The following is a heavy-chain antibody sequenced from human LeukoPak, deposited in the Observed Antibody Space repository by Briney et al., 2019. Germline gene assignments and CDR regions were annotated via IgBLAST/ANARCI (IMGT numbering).Heavy chain of an antibody. Sequence: QPGRSLRLSCAASGFTFSSYGMHWVRQAPGKGLEWVAVIRYDGSNKYYADSVKGRFTISRDNSKNTLYLQMNSLRAEDAAVYYCAKDPRGSYSRDYYYYMDVWGKGTTVTVSS. J-gene: IGHJ6*03. CDR2: IRYDGSNK. CDR1: GFTFSSYG. V-gene: IGHV3-33*06. D-gene: IGHD1-26*01. CDR3: AKDPRGSYSRDYYYYMDV.